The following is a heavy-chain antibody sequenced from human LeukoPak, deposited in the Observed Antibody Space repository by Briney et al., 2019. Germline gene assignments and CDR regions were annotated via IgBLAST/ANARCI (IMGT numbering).Heavy chain of an antibody. Sequence: GGSLRLSCAATGFIFSGSSMHWVRQAPGKGLEWVCADSVKGRFTISRDNSNNTLYLQLNNVRTEDTATYFCAKEQYPGYFDFWGQGTLVTVSA. CDR1: GFIFSGSS. J-gene: IGHJ4*02. CDR3: AKEQYPGYFDF. V-gene: IGHV3-30*02. D-gene: IGHD1-14*01.